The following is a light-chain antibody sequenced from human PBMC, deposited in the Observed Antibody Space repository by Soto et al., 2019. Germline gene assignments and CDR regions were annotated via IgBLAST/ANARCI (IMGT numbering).Light chain of an antibody. J-gene: IGKJ2*01. CDR3: HHYGISPSYT. Sequence: EIVLTKSLGTLSLFPGERATVSCRASQTVRSHDLAWYQQKHGRAPRLLLDGASTRATGIPDRFSVSGSGTDFTLSISRLEPADFAVNYCHHYGISPSYTFVQGTKVDIK. V-gene: IGKV3-20*01. CDR1: QTVRSHD. CDR2: GAS.